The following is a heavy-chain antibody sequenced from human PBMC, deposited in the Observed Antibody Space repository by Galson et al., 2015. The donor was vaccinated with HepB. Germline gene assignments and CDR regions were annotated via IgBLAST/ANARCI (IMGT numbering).Heavy chain of an antibody. J-gene: IGHJ6*02. V-gene: IGHV1-2*02. CDR3: ARVIVPSAIGHSYYGMDV. D-gene: IGHD2-2*02. Sequence: SVKVSCKASGYSFSGYFLHWGRQAPGQGLEWMGWMKPNSGGTNYAQKFQGRVTMTRDKSISTAYMELSRLRSDDTAVYYCARVIVPSAIGHSYYGMDVWGQGTTVTVSS. CDR2: MKPNSGGT. CDR1: GYSFSGYF.